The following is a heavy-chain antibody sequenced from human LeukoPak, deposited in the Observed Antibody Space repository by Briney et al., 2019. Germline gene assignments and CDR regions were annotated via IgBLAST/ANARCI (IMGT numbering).Heavy chain of an antibody. V-gene: IGHV3-48*03. Sequence: GGSLRLPCAASGFTFSSYEMNWVRQAPGKGLEWVSYISSSGSTIYYADSVKGRFTISRDNAKNSLYLQMNSLRAEDTAVYYCAELGITMIRGVWGKGTTVTISS. CDR2: ISSSGSTI. CDR1: GFTFSSYE. CDR3: AELGITMIRGV. J-gene: IGHJ6*04. D-gene: IGHD3-22*01.